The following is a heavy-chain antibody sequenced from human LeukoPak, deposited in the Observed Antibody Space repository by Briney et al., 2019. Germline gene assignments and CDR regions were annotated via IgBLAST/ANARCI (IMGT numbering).Heavy chain of an antibody. V-gene: IGHV3-74*01. CDR2: INSDGSST. CDR1: GFTFRSYG. CDR3: ATGTSSSWYQVYDY. D-gene: IGHD6-13*01. J-gene: IGHJ4*02. Sequence: GGSLRLSCAASGFTFRSYGMHWVRQAPGKWLVWVSRINSDGSSTSYADSVKGRFTISRDNAKNTLYLQMNRLRAEDTAVYFCATGTSSSWYQVYDYWGQGTLVTVSS.